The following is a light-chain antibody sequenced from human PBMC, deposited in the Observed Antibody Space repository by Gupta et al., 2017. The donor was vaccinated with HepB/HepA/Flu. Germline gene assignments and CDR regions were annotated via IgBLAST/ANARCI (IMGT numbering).Light chain of an antibody. Sequence: DIVMTQSPYSLAVSLGERATINCKSSQSRVKGPDNKKSLAWYQQKPGQPPKLLIYWASTREAGVPDSFSGRGFGTDFTLTISSRQAEDVAVYYCHQKYYTPGTFGQGTKMEIK. CDR2: WAS. CDR1: QSRVKGPDNKKS. V-gene: IGKV4-1*01. J-gene: IGKJ2*02. CDR3: HQKYYTPGT.